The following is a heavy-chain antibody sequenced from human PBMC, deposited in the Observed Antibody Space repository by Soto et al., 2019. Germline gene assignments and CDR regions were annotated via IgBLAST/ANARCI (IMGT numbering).Heavy chain of an antibody. D-gene: IGHD7-27*01. J-gene: IGHJ5*01. CDR2: IYYSGNT. CDR3: ARGRYCLTGRCFPNWFDS. V-gene: IGHV4-30-4*08. CDR1: GGSISSGYY. Sequence: SETLSLTCTVSGGSISSGYYWSWIRQHPGKGLEWIGYIYYSGNTYYNPSLKSRVSISLDTSKSQFSLKLDSVTAADTAVYFCARGRYCLTGRCFPNWFDSWGQGALVTVSS.